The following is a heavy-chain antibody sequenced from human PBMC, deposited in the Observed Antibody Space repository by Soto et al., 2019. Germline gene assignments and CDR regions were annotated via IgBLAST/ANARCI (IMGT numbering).Heavy chain of an antibody. V-gene: IGHV3-30-3*01. CDR3: ARPQTPYDYVWGSYPIDY. J-gene: IGHJ4*02. Sequence: GGSLRLSCAASGFTFSSYAMEWVRQASGKGLEWVAVISYDGSNKYYVDSVKGRFTISRDNSKNTLYLQMNSLRAEDTAVYYCARPQTPYDYVWGSYPIDYWGQGTQVTVSS. D-gene: IGHD3-16*01. CDR2: ISYDGSNK. CDR1: GFTFSSYA.